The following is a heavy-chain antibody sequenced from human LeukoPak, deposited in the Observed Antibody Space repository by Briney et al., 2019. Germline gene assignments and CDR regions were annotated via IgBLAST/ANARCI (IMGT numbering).Heavy chain of an antibody. CDR1: GGSISSGSYY. V-gene: IGHV4-61*02. CDR2: IYTSGST. D-gene: IGHD1-20*01. J-gene: IGHJ4*02. CDR3: ARDGDNWNDEYFDY. Sequence: PSETLSLTCTVSGGSISSGSYYWSWIRQPAGKGLEWIGRIYTSGSTNYNPSLKSRVTISVDTSKNQFSLKLSSVTAADTAVYYCARDGDNWNDEYFDYWGQGTLVTVSS.